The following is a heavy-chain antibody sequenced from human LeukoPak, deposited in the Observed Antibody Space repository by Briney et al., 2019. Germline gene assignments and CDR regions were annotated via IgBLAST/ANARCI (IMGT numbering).Heavy chain of an antibody. CDR1: GYTLTELS. CDR2: FDPEDGET. Sequence: ASVNVSCTVSGYTLTELSMHGVRQARGKGLEWRGGFDPEDGETIYSQKFQGRVITTENTSTDTAYMELSSLRSEDTAVYYCAVRIVGATDAFDIWGQGTMVTVSS. CDR3: AVRIVGATDAFDI. D-gene: IGHD1-26*01. J-gene: IGHJ3*02. V-gene: IGHV1-24*01.